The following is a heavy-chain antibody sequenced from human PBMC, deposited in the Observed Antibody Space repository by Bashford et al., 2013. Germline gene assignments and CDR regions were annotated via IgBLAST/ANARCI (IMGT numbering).Heavy chain of an antibody. CDR1: DSPSVPMP. V-gene: IGHV3-30*03. D-gene: IGHD1-1*01. CDR2: ISYDGSNK. J-gene: IGHJ3*01. CDR3: ARAWNDAEAGAFDIL. Sequence: GGSRRDSPVQPLDSPSVPMPCTGSGQAPGKGLEWVAVISYDGSNKYYADSVKGRFTISRDNSKNTLYLEMNSLRAEDTAVYYCARAWNDAEAGAFDILGGQGTMGSPSPQ.